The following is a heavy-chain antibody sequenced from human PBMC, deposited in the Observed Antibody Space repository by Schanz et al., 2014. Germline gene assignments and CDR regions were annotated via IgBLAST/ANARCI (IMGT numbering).Heavy chain of an antibody. CDR1: GYTFTNFF. D-gene: IGHD3-10*01. CDR2: INPIGGST. CDR3: ARGSAENMIRGELDY. J-gene: IGHJ4*02. V-gene: IGHV1-46*03. Sequence: QVHLVQSGAEVHKPGASLKISCKASGYTFTNFFLHWVRQAPGQGLEWMGIINPIGGSTTYAQKYRGAGTLTTDTATDTAYLELNSLRSEDAAVYYCARGSAENMIRGELDYWGQGTLVTVSS.